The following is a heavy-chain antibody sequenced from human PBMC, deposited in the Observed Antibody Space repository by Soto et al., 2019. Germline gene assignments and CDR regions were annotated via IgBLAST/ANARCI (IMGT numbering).Heavy chain of an antibody. J-gene: IGHJ4*02. V-gene: IGHV1-18*01. CDR2: ISGHNGNT. CDR3: ARDLYPLAYYFDY. Sequence: QVQLVQSGAEVKKPGASVKVSCKASGYTFTNHGISWVRQAPGQGLEWLGWISGHNGNTKYAQRLQGRVTMTTDTSTSTAYMELRSLKADDTAVYYCARDLYPLAYYFDYWGQGTLVTGSS. CDR1: GYTFTNHG.